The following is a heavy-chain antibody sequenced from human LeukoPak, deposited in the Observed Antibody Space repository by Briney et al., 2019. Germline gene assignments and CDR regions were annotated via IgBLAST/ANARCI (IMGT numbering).Heavy chain of an antibody. D-gene: IGHD3-22*01. Sequence: GASVKVSCKASGYTFTGYYMHWVRQAPGQGLEWMGWINPNSGGTNYAQKFQGRVTMTRDTSISTAYMELSRLRSDDTAVYYCAREVHTYYYDSSGYFDYWGQGTLVTVSS. CDR1: GYTFTGYY. J-gene: IGHJ4*02. V-gene: IGHV1-2*02. CDR3: AREVHTYYYDSSGYFDY. CDR2: INPNSGGT.